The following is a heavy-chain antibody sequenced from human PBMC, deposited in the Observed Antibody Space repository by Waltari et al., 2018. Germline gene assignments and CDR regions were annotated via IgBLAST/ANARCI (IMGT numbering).Heavy chain of an antibody. CDR2: IVVGSGNT. J-gene: IGHJ6*02. D-gene: IGHD2-2*01. CDR1: GFTFTSSD. Sequence: QMQLVQSGPEVKKPGTSVKVSCKASGFTFTSSDMQWVRQARGQRLEWIGWIVVGSGNTNYAQKFHERVTITRDMSTSTAYMELSSLRSEDTAVYYCAATYNIVVVPAVTYYYGMDVWGQGTTVTVSS. CDR3: AATYNIVVVPAVTYYYGMDV. V-gene: IGHV1-58*02.